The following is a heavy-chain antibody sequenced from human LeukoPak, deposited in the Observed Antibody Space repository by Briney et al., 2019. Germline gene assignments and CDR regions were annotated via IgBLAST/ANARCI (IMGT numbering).Heavy chain of an antibody. J-gene: IGHJ5*02. CDR3: AREWGIRRSGGRLFHQTPRNWFDP. CDR2: MNPNSGNT. Sequence: ASVKLSFKASGYTFTIYDINWVRQAPGQGLEWMGWMNPNSGNTGYAQKFQGRVTMTRNTSISTAYMELSSLISEETAVYYCAREWGIRRSGGRLFHQTPRNWFDPWGQGRMVTVCS. CDR1: GYTFTIYD. V-gene: IGHV1-8*01. D-gene: IGHD2-15*01.